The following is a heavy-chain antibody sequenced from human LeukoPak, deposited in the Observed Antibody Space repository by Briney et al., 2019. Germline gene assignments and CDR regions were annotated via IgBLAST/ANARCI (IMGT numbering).Heavy chain of an antibody. D-gene: IGHD2-21*01. J-gene: IGHJ4*02. CDR3: ARIVRGGYSFDY. V-gene: IGHV2-70*11. CDR2: IDWDDDK. CDR1: GFSLSTSGMC. Sequence: SGPTLVNPTQTLTLTCTFSGFSLSTSGMCVSWIRQPPGKALGWLARIDWDDDKYYSTSLKTRLTISKDTSKNQVALTMTNMDPVDTATYYCARIVRGGYSFDYWGQGTLVTVSS.